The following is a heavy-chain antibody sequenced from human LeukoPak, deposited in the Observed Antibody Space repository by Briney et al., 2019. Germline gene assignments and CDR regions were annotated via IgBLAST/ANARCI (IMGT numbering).Heavy chain of an antibody. CDR3: ANPGHKWFTAYYFDY. Sequence: GGSLRLSCAASGFTFNSYGMHWVRQAPGKGREWVGVISYDGSDKYYADSVKGRFTISRDNSKNTLYLQMNSLRAEDTAVYYCANPGHKWFTAYYFDYRGQGTLVTVSS. CDR1: GFTFNSYG. D-gene: IGHD3-22*01. J-gene: IGHJ4*02. V-gene: IGHV3-30*18. CDR2: ISYDGSDK.